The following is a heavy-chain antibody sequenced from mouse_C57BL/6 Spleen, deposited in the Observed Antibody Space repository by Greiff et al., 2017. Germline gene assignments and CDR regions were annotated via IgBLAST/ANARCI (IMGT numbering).Heavy chain of an antibody. CDR1: GYTFTSYW. CDR2: IYPGNSDT. J-gene: IGHJ2*01. CDR3: TYYYGSSYAYFDY. D-gene: IGHD1-1*01. Sequence: VQLQQSGTVLARPGASVKMSCKTSGYTFTSYWMHWVKQRPGQGLEWIGAIYPGNSDTSYNQKFKGKATLTAVTSASTAYMELSSLTSEDSAVYYCTYYYGSSYAYFDYWGQGTTLTVSS. V-gene: IGHV1-5*01.